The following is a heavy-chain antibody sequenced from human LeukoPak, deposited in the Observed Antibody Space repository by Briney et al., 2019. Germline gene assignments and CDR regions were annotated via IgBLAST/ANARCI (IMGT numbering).Heavy chain of an antibody. CDR1: GGTFSSHA. J-gene: IGHJ6*02. CDR3: ARDRLFGRDGYNYNYYYGMDV. Sequence: GASVKVSCKASGGTFSSHAISWVRQAPGQGLEWMGGIIPIFGTANYAQKFQGRVTITADESTSTAYMELSSLSSEDTAVYYCARDRLFGRDGYNYNYYYGMDVWGQGTTVTVSS. V-gene: IGHV1-69*13. CDR2: IIPIFGTA. D-gene: IGHD5-24*01.